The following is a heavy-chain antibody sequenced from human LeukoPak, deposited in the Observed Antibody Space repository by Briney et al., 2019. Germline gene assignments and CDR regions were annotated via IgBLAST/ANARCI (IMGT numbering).Heavy chain of an antibody. CDR3: AKDDCSSTSCYIV. Sequence: PGGSLRLSCAASGFTFSSYAMSWFCQAPEKGLEWVSAISGSGGSTYYADSVKGRFTISRDNSKNTLYLQMNSLRAEDTAVYYCAKDDCSSTSCYIVWGQGTLVTVSS. D-gene: IGHD2-2*02. J-gene: IGHJ4*02. V-gene: IGHV3-23*01. CDR1: GFTFSSYA. CDR2: ISGSGGST.